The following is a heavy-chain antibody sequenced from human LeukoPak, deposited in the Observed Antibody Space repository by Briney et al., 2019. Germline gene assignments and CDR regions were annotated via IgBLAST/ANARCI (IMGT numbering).Heavy chain of an antibody. CDR3: ARVGRGPVVVTAIDY. CDR1: GGSISSSSYY. CDR2: INHSGST. V-gene: IGHV4-39*07. J-gene: IGHJ4*02. Sequence: SETLSLTCTVSGGSISSSSYYWSWIRQPPGKGLEWIGEINHSGSTSYNPSLKSRVTISVDTSKNQFSLKLSSVIAADTAVYYCARVGRGPVVVTAIDYWGQGTLVTVSS. D-gene: IGHD2-21*02.